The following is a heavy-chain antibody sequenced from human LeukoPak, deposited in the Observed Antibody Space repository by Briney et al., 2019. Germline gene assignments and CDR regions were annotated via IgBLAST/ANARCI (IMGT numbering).Heavy chain of an antibody. Sequence: GESLKISCKASGYTFTSYWIGWVRQMPGKGLEWMGIIYPGDSDTKYSPSFQGQVTISADKSISTAYLQWSSLTASDTAMYYCARHLVVAGENWFDPWGQGTLVTVSS. CDR2: IYPGDSDT. D-gene: IGHD6-19*01. J-gene: IGHJ5*02. V-gene: IGHV5-51*01. CDR1: GYTFTSYW. CDR3: ARHLVVAGENWFDP.